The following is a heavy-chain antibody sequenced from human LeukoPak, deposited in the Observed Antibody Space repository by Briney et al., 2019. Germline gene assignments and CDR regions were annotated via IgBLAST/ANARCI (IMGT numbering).Heavy chain of an antibody. CDR3: ARHYVPGDGTSAFDP. V-gene: IGHV4-4*02. J-gene: IGHJ5*02. CDR1: GGSISSSNW. Sequence: SETLSLTCAVSGGSISSSNWWSWVRQPPGKGLEWIGEIYHSGTTNYNPSLKSRVTISVDKSKNQFSLKLTSVTAADTAVYYCARHYVPGDGTSAFDPWGQGTLVTVSS. CDR2: IYHSGTT. D-gene: IGHD2-15*01.